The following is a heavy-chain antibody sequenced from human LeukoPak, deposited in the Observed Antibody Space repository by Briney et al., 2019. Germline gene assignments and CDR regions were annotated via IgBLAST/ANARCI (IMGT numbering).Heavy chain of an antibody. J-gene: IGHJ4*02. D-gene: IGHD7-27*01. CDR1: GFTFDDYA. CDR3: AKDRSWGMNSAEY. CDR2: ISWNSGSI. V-gene: IGHV3-9*01. Sequence: GGSLRLSCAASGFTFDDYAMHWVRQAPGKGREWGSGISWNSGSIGYADSVKGRFTISRDNAKNSLYLQMNSLRPEDTAVYFCAKDRSWGMNSAEYWGQGTLVTVSS.